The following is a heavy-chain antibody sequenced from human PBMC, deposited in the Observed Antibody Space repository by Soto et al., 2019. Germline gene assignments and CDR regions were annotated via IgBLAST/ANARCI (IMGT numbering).Heavy chain of an antibody. CDR3: AREGVAPYYYYGMDV. J-gene: IGHJ6*02. Sequence: QVQLVQSGAEVKKPGASVKVSCKASGYTFTRSGISWVRQAPGQGPEWMGWISSYNGDTNYAQTFQGRVTMTTDTSTSKAYMELRSLRSDDTVVYYCAREGVAPYYYYGMDVWGQGTLVTVSS. CDR2: ISSYNGDT. V-gene: IGHV1-18*01. CDR1: GYTFTRSG. D-gene: IGHD5-12*01.